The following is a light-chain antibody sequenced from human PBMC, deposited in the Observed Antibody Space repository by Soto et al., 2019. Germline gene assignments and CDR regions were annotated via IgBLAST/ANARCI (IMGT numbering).Light chain of an antibody. J-gene: IGLJ2*01. CDR1: SGHSSYA. Sequence: QSVLTQSPSASASLGASVKLTCTLSSGHSSYAIAWHQQQPEKGPQYLMKLNSDGSHSKGDGIPDRFSGSSSGAERYLTISSLQSEDEADYYCQTWGTGIPVVFGGGTKLTVL. CDR3: QTWGTGIPVV. CDR2: LNSDGSH. V-gene: IGLV4-69*01.